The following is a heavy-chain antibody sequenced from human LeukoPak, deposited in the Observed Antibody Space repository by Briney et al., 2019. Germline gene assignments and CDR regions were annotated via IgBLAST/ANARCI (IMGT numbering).Heavy chain of an antibody. CDR3: AADRVYYGMDV. CDR2: INSDGGGA. J-gene: IGHJ6*02. Sequence: GGSLRLSCAASGFTFSNYWMSWVRQAPGKGLVWVSRINSDGGGATYADSVKGRFTISRDNAKNTLYLQMNSLRAEDTAVYYCAADRVYYGMDVWGQGTTVTVSS. D-gene: IGHD3-10*01. V-gene: IGHV3-74*01. CDR1: GFTFSNYW.